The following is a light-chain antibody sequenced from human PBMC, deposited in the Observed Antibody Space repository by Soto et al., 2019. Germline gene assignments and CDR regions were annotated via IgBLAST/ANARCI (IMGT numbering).Light chain of an antibody. CDR2: SAS. J-gene: IGKJ4*01. V-gene: IGKV1-5*03. Sequence: DIQMTQSPSTLSASVGDRVTITCRASQNIRSWLAWYQQKPGKAPELLIYSASGLESGVPSRFSGSEFGTEFTLTISSLQPDDFATYYCQEYNGNSGLTFGGGTKVEIK. CDR1: QNIRSW. CDR3: QEYNGNSGLT.